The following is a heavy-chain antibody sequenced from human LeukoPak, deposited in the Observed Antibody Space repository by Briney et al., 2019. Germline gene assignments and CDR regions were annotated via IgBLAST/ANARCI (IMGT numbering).Heavy chain of an antibody. CDR3: ARGVGLGKFVGVYGMDV. D-gene: IGHD3-16*01. J-gene: IGHJ6*02. V-gene: IGHV1-8*02. CDR1: GYTFTSYY. CDR2: MNPNSGNT. Sequence: ASVKVSCKASGYTFTSYYIHWVRQATGQGLEWMGWMNPNSGNTGYAQKFQGRVTMTRNTSISTAYMELSSLRSEDTAVYYCARGVGLGKFVGVYGMDVWGQGTTVTVSS.